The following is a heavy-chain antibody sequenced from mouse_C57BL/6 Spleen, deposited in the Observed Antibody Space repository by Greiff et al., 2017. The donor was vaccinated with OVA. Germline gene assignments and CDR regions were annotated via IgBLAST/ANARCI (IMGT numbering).Heavy chain of an antibody. J-gene: IGHJ1*03. CDR1: GYTFTSYR. Sequence: QVQLQQPGAELVMPGASVKLSCKASGYTFTSYRMHWVKQRPGQGLEWIGEIDPSDSYTNYNQKFKGKSTLTVDKSSSTAYMQLSSLTSEDSAVYYCARYGSSYWYFDVWGTGTTVTVSS. D-gene: IGHD1-1*01. CDR3: ARYGSSYWYFDV. V-gene: IGHV1-69*01. CDR2: IDPSDSYT.